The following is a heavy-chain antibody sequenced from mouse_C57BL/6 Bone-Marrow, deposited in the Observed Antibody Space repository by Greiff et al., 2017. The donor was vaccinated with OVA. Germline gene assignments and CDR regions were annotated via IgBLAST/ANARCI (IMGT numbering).Heavy chain of an antibody. CDR3: ARSSVVARGDY. V-gene: IGHV5-6*01. D-gene: IGHD1-1*01. J-gene: IGHJ4*01. CDR1: GFTFSSYG. CDR2: ISSGGSYT. Sequence: EVKVVESGGDLVKPGGSLKLSCAASGFTFSSYGMSWVRQTPDKRLEWVATISSGGSYTYYPDSVKGRFTISRDNAKNTLYLQMSSLKSEDTAMYYCARSSVVARGDYWGQGTSVTVSS.